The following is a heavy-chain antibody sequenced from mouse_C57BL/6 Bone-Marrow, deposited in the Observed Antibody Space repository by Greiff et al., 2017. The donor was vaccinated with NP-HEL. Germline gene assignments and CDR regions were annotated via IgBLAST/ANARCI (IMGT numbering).Heavy chain of an antibody. J-gene: IGHJ3*01. D-gene: IGHD2-4*01. CDR1: GYTFTSYT. CDR3: ARLENYYNYDGFAY. CDR2: IDPSSGYP. Sequence: QVQLQQSGAELARPGASVKMSCKASGYTFTSYTMYWVKLRPGQGLEWIGYIDPSSGYPNYNQKFKDKATLTADKSSRTAYMQISSLTSDDSAVYYCARLENYYNYDGFAYWGQGTLVTVSA. V-gene: IGHV1-4*01.